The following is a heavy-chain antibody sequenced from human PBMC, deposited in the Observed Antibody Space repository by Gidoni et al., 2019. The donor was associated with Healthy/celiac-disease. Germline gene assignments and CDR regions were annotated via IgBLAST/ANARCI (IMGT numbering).Heavy chain of an antibody. CDR1: GFTFSNAW. J-gene: IGHJ4*02. CDR2: IKSKTDGGTT. V-gene: IGHV3-15*01. Sequence: EVQLVESGGGLVKPGGSLRLSCAATGFTFSNAWMSWVRQAPGKGLEWVGRIKSKTDGGTTDYAAPVKGRFTISRDDSKNTLYLQMNSLKTEDTAVYYCTTDLGVVVAAIVGYWGQGTLVTVSS. D-gene: IGHD2-15*01. CDR3: TTDLGVVVAAIVGY.